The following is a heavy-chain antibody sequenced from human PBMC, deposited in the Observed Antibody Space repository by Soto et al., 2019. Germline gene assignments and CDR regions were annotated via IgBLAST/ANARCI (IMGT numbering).Heavy chain of an antibody. V-gene: IGHV4-34*01. CDR1: GGSFRGYY. D-gene: IGHD2-15*01. Sequence: QVQLQQWGAGLLKPSETLSLTCAVYGGSFRGYYWSWIRQPPGKGLEWIGEINHSGSTNYNPSLKSRVTISVDTSKNQFSLKLSSVTAADTAVYYCASGDCSGGSCYSGFEYWGQGTLVTVSS. J-gene: IGHJ4*02. CDR2: INHSGST. CDR3: ASGDCSGGSCYSGFEY.